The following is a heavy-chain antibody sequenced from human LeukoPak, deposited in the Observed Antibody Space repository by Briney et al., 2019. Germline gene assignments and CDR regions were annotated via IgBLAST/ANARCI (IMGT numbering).Heavy chain of an antibody. CDR1: GSGFTFNNYW. CDR3: AKEIIPTAALITMVVVGTDI. J-gene: IGHJ3*02. CDR2: INADGSTT. D-gene: IGHD3-22*01. Sequence: LPGGSLRLSCAASGSGFTFNNYWMHWVRQAPGKGLVWVSRINADGSTTSYADSVRGRFTISRDNAKNTLYLQMNSLRAEDTAVYYCAKEIIPTAALITMVVVGTDIWGQGTMVTVSS. V-gene: IGHV3-74*01.